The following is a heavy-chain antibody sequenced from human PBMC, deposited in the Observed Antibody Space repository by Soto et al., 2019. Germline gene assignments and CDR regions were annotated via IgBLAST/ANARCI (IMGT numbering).Heavy chain of an antibody. CDR3: ARDRYDFWSGYPNWFDP. J-gene: IGHJ5*02. CDR1: GFTFGSYA. V-gene: IGHV3-30-3*01. Sequence: GGSLRLSCAASGFTFGSYAMHWVRQAPGKGLEWVAVISYDGSNKYYADSVKGRFTISRDNSKNTLYLQMNSLRAEDTAVYYCARDRYDFWSGYPNWFDPWGQGTLVTVSS. CDR2: ISYDGSNK. D-gene: IGHD3-3*01.